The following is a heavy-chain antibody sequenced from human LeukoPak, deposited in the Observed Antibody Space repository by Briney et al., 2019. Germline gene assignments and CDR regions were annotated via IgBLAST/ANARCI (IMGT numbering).Heavy chain of an antibody. CDR3: AKDAWAYGFGSYFDY. V-gene: IGHV3-23*01. CDR2: ISVGGDST. CDR1: GFTVSSYA. J-gene: IGHJ4*02. D-gene: IGHD5-18*01. Sequence: PGGSLRLSCAASGFTVSSYAMNWVRQAPGKGLEWVSAISVGGDSTDYVDSVKGRFTISRDNSKNTVYLHMNSLRAEDTAVYYCAKDAWAYGFGSYFDYWGKGILVTVST.